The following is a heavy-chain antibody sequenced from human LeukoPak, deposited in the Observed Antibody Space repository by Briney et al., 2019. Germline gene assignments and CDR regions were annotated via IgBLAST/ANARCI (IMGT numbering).Heavy chain of an antibody. V-gene: IGHV3-21*04. D-gene: IGHD6-13*01. J-gene: IGHJ5*02. CDR2: ISSSTTYI. CDR3: AKGPGYSSGWYKHWFDP. Sequence: GGSLRLSCAASGFTFSSYSMNWVRQAPGKGLEWVSSISSSTTYIYYADSVKGRFTISRDNAKNTLYLQMNSLRAEDTAVYYCAKGPGYSSGWYKHWFDPWGQGTLVTVSS. CDR1: GFTFSSYS.